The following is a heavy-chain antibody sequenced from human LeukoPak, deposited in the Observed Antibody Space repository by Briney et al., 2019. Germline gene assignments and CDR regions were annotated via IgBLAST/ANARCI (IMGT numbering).Heavy chain of an antibody. D-gene: IGHD5-24*01. Sequence: TGGSLRLSCAASGFTFSDYSMNWVRQVPGKGLEWISYIGIDSGNTNYADSVKGRFTISGDKAKNSLYLQMNSLRVEDTAVYYCARDYKYAFDNWGQGTLVTVSS. CDR2: IGIDSGNT. CDR1: GFTFSDYS. J-gene: IGHJ4*02. CDR3: ARDYKYAFDN. V-gene: IGHV3-48*01.